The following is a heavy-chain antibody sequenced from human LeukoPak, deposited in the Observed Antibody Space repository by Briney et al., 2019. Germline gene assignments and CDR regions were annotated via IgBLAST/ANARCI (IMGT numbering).Heavy chain of an antibody. J-gene: IGHJ4*02. V-gene: IGHV3-23*01. Sequence: PGGSLRLSCGASGFTFSSYTMTWVRQAPGKGLEWVSFISGTGRYTYYADSVRGRFSISRDNSKAKLYLQMNSLRAEDTAVYYCAREQRTYYYDTRGGGYFDYWGQGTLVTVSS. CDR3: AREQRTYYYDTRGGGYFDY. D-gene: IGHD3-22*01. CDR1: GFTFSSYT. CDR2: ISGTGRYT.